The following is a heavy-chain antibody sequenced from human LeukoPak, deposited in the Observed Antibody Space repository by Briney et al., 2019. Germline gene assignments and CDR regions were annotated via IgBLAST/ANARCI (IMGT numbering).Heavy chain of an antibody. Sequence: GGSLRLSCAASGFTFSSYSMNWVRQAPGKGLEWVSSISSSSSYIYYADSVKGRFTISRDNAKNSLYLQMNSLRAEDTAVYYCARDRGVVVPAANDYWGQGTLVTVSS. J-gene: IGHJ4*02. CDR3: ARDRGVVVPAANDY. CDR1: GFTFSSYS. V-gene: IGHV3-21*01. CDR2: ISSSSSYI. D-gene: IGHD2-2*01.